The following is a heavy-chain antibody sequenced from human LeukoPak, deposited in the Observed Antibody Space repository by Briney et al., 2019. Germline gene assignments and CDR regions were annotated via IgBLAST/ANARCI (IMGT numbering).Heavy chain of an antibody. CDR2: LKEDGTEE. V-gene: IGHV3-7*01. Sequence: PGGSLRLSCAASGFTFSSFSMSWVRQAPGKGLEWVANLKEDGTEEEYLDSVKGRFTISRDNAKNSLDLQMNSLRAEDTAVYYCAKHPYYYDSSGYYFVWGQGTLVTVSS. CDR3: AKHPYYYDSSGYYFV. D-gene: IGHD3-22*01. CDR1: GFTFSSFS. J-gene: IGHJ4*02.